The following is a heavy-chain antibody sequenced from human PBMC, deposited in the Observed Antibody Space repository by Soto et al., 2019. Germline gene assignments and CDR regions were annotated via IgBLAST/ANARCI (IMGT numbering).Heavy chain of an antibody. D-gene: IGHD6-19*01. CDR3: AAAPYISSGWLQFVY. J-gene: IGHJ4*02. Sequence: QMQLVQSGPEVKKPGTSVKVSCKASGFTFTSSAMQWVRQARGQRLEWIGWIVVGSGNTNYAQKFQERVTITRDMSTSTAYMELSSLRSEDTAVYYCAAAPYISSGWLQFVYWGQGTLVTVSS. CDR1: GFTFTSSA. V-gene: IGHV1-58*02. CDR2: IVVGSGNT.